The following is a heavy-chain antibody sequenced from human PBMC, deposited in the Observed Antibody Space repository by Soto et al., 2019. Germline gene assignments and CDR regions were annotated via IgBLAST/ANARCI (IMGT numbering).Heavy chain of an antibody. Sequence: ASVKVSCKASGYTFTNYGISWVRQAPGQGLEWMGWISAYNGHTDYAQRVQDRVTMTIDTSTSTAYMELRSLRSDDTAVYYCARRGGGSYTWFGPWGQGTLVTVSS. CDR2: ISAYNGHT. CDR3: ARRGGGSYTWFGP. D-gene: IGHD1-26*01. V-gene: IGHV1-18*01. J-gene: IGHJ5*02. CDR1: GYTFTNYG.